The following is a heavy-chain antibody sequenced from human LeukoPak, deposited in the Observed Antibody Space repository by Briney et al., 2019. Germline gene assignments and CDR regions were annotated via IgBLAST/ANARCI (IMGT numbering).Heavy chain of an antibody. CDR2: IYYSGST. CDR3: ARSTVPYYFDY. J-gene: IGHJ4*01. Sequence: SETLSLTCTVSGGSISSGGYYWSWIRQHPGKGLEWIGYIYYSGSTYYNPSLKSRVTISVDTSKNQFSLKLRSVTAADTAVYYCARSTVPYYFDYWGQGTLVTVSS. V-gene: IGHV4-31*03. CDR1: GGSISSGGYY. D-gene: IGHD4-17*01.